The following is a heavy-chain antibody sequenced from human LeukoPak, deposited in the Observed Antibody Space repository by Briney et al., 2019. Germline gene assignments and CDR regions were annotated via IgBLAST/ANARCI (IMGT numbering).Heavy chain of an antibody. CDR1: GFTFGDYA. J-gene: IGHJ4*02. D-gene: IGHD2-15*01. V-gene: IGHV3-49*04. CDR2: IRSKAYGGTT. CDR3: TRILGYCSGGSCYGAFESEGAFDY. Sequence: GGSLRLSCTASGFTFGDYAMSWVRQAPGKGLEWVGFIRSKAYGGTTEYAASVKGRFTISRDDSKSIAYLQMNSLKTEDTAVYYCTRILGYCSGGSCYGAFESEGAFDYWGQGTLVTVSS.